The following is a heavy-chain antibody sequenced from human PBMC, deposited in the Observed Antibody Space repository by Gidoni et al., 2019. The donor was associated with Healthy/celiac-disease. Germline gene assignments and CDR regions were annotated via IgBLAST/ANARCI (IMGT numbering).Heavy chain of an antibody. CDR1: GFTFSSYG. V-gene: IGHV3-30*18. J-gene: IGHJ3*02. Sequence: QVQLVESGGGVVQPGRSLRLSCAASGFTFSSYGMHWVRKAPGKVLECVAVISYDGRNKYYADSVKGRFTISRYNSKNTLYLQMNSLRAEDTAVYYCAKECTVTRKAFVIWGQGTMVTVSS. CDR3: AKECTVTRKAFVI. CDR2: ISYDGRNK. D-gene: IGHD4-17*01.